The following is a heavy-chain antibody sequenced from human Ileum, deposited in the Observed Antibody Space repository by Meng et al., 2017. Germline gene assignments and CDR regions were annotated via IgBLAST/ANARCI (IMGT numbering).Heavy chain of an antibody. CDR2: IYPGGSI. D-gene: IGHD2-15*01. CDR3: VRNDYCSGGTCYPHFDY. V-gene: IGHV4-4*02. CDR1: GGSINSYVW. Sequence: QGQLKESGPGLVKPSGTLPLTCAVSGGSINSYVWWSWVRQAPGKGLEWIGEIYPGGSINYNPSLKSRVTISADTSKNQFSLSLDSVTAADTAVYYCVRNDYCSGGTCYPHFDYWGQGTLVTVSS. J-gene: IGHJ4*02.